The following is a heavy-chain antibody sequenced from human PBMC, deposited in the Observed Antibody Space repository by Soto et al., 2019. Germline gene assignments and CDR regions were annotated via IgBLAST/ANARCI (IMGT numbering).Heavy chain of an antibody. D-gene: IGHD3-3*01. CDR1: GFTFSSYS. CDR2: ISSSSSTI. CDR3: ARAREHDIAIFGMVITSNFDY. J-gene: IGHJ4*02. V-gene: IGHV3-48*02. Sequence: GGSLRLSCAASGFTFSSYSMNWVRQAPGKGLEWVSSISSSSSTIYYANSVKGRFTISRDNAKNSLYLQMNSLRDEDTAGFYCARAREHDIAIFGMVITSNFDYWGQGTLVTVSS.